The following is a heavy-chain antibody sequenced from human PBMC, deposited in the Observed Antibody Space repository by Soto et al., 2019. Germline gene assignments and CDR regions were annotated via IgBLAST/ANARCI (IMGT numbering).Heavy chain of an antibody. D-gene: IGHD3-22*01. CDR3: ARAAPPDYYDSSGQSDAFDI. V-gene: IGHV4-39*01. Sequence: SETLSLTCTVSGGSISSSTYYWGWIRQPPGKGLEWIGSTYYSGTTYYNPSLKSRVTISVDTSKNQFSLKLSSVTAADTAVYYCARAAPPDYYDSSGQSDAFDIWGQGTMVTVSS. CDR2: TYYSGTT. J-gene: IGHJ3*02. CDR1: GGSISSSTYY.